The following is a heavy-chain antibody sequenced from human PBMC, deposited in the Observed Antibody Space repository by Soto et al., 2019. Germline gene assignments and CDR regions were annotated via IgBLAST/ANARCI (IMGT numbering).Heavy chain of an antibody. CDR3: ASCPQNCITTSPCCLYFDY. CDR2: ISYDGSNK. V-gene: IGHV3-30*03. Sequence: GGSLRLSCAASGFTFSSYGMHWVRQAPGKGLERVAVISYDGSNKYYADSVKGRFTISRDNSKTTLYLQMNSLRAEDTAVYYCASCPQNCITTSPCCLYFDYGGQGTRVTVSS. J-gene: IGHJ4*02. CDR1: GFTFSSYG. D-gene: IGHD2-2*01.